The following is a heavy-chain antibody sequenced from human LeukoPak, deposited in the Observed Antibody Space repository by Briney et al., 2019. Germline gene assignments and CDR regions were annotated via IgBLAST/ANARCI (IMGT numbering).Heavy chain of an antibody. V-gene: IGHV3-30*02. CDR3: AKSTTVVVKDY. Sequence: GRSLRLSCAASGFSFSSYGMHSVRQAPGKWLEWVAFIRDDGSNKYYADSVKGRFTISRANSKYTLYLQMNSLRAEDTAVYYCAKSTTVVVKDYWGQGTLVTVSS. D-gene: IGHD2-15*01. CDR1: GFSFSSYG. CDR2: IRDDGSNK. J-gene: IGHJ4*02.